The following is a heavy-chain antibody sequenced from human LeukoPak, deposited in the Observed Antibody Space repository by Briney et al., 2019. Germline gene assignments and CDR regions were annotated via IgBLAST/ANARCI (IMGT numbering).Heavy chain of an antibody. D-gene: IGHD2-2*01. Sequence: PGGSLRLSCAVSGINLRSYAMNWVRQAPGKGLEWVSGSTEGSGATYYADSVKGRFTISRDYSKNTLYLQMNSLRAEDTAVYYCAKGLVGDDYWGQGTLVTVSS. V-gene: IGHV3-23*01. CDR3: AKGLVGDDY. J-gene: IGHJ4*02. CDR1: GINLRSYA. CDR2: STEGSGAT.